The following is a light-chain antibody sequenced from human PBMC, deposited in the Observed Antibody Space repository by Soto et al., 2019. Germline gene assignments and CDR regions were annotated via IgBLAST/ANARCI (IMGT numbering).Light chain of an antibody. CDR1: QSLLHITGETF. V-gene: IGKV2-29*01. CDR2: EVS. CDR3: QQFSSYPLT. Sequence: DVVMTQTPLSLSVAPGQPAYISCKSSQSLLHITGETFLFWYLQKPGQSPQLLIYEVSTRVSGVPDRFSGSGSGTDFTLTISRLEPEDFAVYYCQQFSSYPLTFGGGTKVDNK. J-gene: IGKJ4*01.